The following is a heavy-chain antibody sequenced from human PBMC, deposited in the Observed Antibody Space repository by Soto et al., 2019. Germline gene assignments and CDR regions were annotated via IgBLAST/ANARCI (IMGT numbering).Heavy chain of an antibody. CDR1: GFTFTKYA. J-gene: IGHJ6*02. CDR3: AKGPPSSSSYYYFGMDV. Sequence: GGSLRLSCAASGFTFTKYAMSWVRQAPGKGLEWVSAISGSASSTYYADSVKGRFTISRDNSKNTLYLQMNSLRAEDTAVYYCAKGPPSSSSYYYFGMDVWGQGTTVTVSS. CDR2: ISGSASST. V-gene: IGHV3-23*01. D-gene: IGHD6-6*01.